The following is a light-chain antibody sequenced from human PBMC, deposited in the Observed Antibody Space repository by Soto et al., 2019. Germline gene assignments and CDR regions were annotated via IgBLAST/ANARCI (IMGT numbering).Light chain of an antibody. CDR3: QQYYNFPIT. J-gene: IGKJ5*01. V-gene: IGKV1-5*01. CDR1: QSISSW. CDR2: AAS. Sequence: DNQMTQSPSTLSASVGDRVTITCRASQSISSWLAWYQQKPGKAPKLLIYAASSLQSGVPSRISGSGSGTDFTFTISSLQSEDIATYYCQQYYNFPITFGKGTRLENK.